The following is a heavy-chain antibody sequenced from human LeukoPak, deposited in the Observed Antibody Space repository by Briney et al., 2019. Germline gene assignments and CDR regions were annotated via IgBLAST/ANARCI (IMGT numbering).Heavy chain of an antibody. D-gene: IGHD6-25*01. CDR2: IYTAGST. Sequence: GGSLRLSCAASGFTVSGNYMSWVRRAPGKGLEWGSVIYTAGSTYNSDSVKGRFTISRDKSKNTLYLQMNTLRAEDTAVYFCAGGNTWPGLSYWGQGTLLTVSS. CDR3: AGGNTWPGLSY. V-gene: IGHV3-53*01. J-gene: IGHJ4*02. CDR1: GFTVSGNY.